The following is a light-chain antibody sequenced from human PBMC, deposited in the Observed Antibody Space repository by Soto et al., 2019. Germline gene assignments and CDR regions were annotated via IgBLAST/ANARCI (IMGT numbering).Light chain of an antibody. CDR2: DAS. J-gene: IGKJ5*01. Sequence: EIVLTQSPATLSLSPGERATLSCRASQSVSSYLAWYQQKPGQAPRLLMYDASNRATGIPARFSGSGSGTDFTLTISSLEPEDFAVYYCQQRSKWPATFGQGTRLEIK. V-gene: IGKV3-11*01. CDR3: QQRSKWPAT. CDR1: QSVSSY.